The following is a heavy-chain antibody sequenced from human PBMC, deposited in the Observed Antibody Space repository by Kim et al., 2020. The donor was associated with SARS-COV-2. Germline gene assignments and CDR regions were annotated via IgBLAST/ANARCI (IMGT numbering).Heavy chain of an antibody. Sequence: GGSLRLSCAASGFTFSDYYMSWIRQAPGKGLEWVSYISSSSSYTNYADSVKGRFTISRDNAKNSLYLQMNSLRAEDTAVYYCARIIRYSSSSRWFDPWGQGTLVTVSA. CDR2: ISSSSSYT. J-gene: IGHJ5*02. D-gene: IGHD6-6*01. CDR3: ARIIRYSSSSRWFDP. CDR1: GFTFSDYY. V-gene: IGHV3-11*06.